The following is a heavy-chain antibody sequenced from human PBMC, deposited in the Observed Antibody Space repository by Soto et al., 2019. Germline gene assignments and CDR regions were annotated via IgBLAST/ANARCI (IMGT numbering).Heavy chain of an antibody. CDR3: ARLQREEGLAVAVWFDP. D-gene: IGHD6-19*01. CDR2: IYPGDSDT. J-gene: IGHJ5*02. V-gene: IGHV5-51*03. Sequence: EVQLVQSGAEVKKPGESLKISCKGSGYSFTSYWIGWVRQMPGKGLEWMGIIYPGDSDTRYSPSFQGQVTISADKSISTAYLQWSSLKASDTAMYYCARLQREEGLAVAVWFDPWGQGTLVTVSS. CDR1: GYSFTSYW.